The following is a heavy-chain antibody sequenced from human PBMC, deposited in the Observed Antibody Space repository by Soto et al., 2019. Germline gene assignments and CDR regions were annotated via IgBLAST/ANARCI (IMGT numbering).Heavy chain of an antibody. CDR3: ARDSYLAGYFDY. V-gene: IGHV1-24*01. CDR1: GYTLTELS. D-gene: IGHD2-2*01. CDR2: FDPEDGET. Sequence: ASVKVSCKVSGYTLTELSMHWVRQAPGKGLEWMGGFDPEDGETIYAQKFQGRVTMTEDTSTDTAYMELSSLRSEDTAVYYCARDSYLAGYFDYWGQGTLVTVSS. J-gene: IGHJ4*02.